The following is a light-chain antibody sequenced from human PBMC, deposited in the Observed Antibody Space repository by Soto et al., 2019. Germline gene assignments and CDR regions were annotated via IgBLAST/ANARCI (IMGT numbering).Light chain of an antibody. Sequence: DVVMTQSPLSLPVTLGQPASISCRSSQSLIHSDGDTYLNWFQQRPGQSPRRLIYKVSDRDSVVRDRFSGSGSGTDLTLKISRVEAEDVGIYYCMKGTHWPWTFGQGTEVEIK. J-gene: IGKJ1*01. CDR2: KVS. CDR1: QSLIHSDGDTY. V-gene: IGKV2-30*02. CDR3: MKGTHWPWT.